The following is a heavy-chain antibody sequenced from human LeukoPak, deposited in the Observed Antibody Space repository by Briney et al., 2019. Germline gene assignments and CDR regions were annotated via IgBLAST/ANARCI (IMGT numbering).Heavy chain of an antibody. D-gene: IGHD6-13*01. V-gene: IGHV3-48*02. Sequence: QPGGSLRLSCAGSGFSISNYGMNWVRQAAGKGLEWLSYIRSDSSTKYYADSVEGRFTISRDNAQSSLYLQMNSLRDEDSGVYFCARDYSRWHGDFDVWGQGTMVTVSS. J-gene: IGHJ3*01. CDR3: ARDYSRWHGDFDV. CDR1: GFSISNYG. CDR2: IRSDSSTK.